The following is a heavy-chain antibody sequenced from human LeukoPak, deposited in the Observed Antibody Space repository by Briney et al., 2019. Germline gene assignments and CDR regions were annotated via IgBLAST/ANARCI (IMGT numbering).Heavy chain of an antibody. Sequence: GSLRLSCAASGFTVSSNYMSWVRQAPGKGLEWVSVIYSGGSTYYADSVKGRFTISRDNSKNTLYLQMNSLRAEDTAVYYCARVIPHDYVWGSYRGEYFQHWGQGTLVTVSS. CDR2: IYSGGST. CDR3: ARVIPHDYVWGSYRGEYFQH. V-gene: IGHV3-66*01. D-gene: IGHD3-16*02. J-gene: IGHJ1*01. CDR1: GFTVSSNY.